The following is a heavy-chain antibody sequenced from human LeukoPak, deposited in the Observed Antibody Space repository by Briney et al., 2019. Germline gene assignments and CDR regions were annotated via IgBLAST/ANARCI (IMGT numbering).Heavy chain of an antibody. CDR3: AREWKQQLVGAFDI. V-gene: IGHV1-2*02. CDR1: GYTFTGYY. D-gene: IGHD6-13*01. J-gene: IGHJ3*02. Sequence: ASVTVSCKASGYTFTGYYMHWVRQAPGQGLEWMGWINPNSGGTNYAQKFQGRVTMTRDTSISTAYMELSRLRSDDTAVYYCAREWKQQLVGAFDIWGQGTMVTVSS. CDR2: INPNSGGT.